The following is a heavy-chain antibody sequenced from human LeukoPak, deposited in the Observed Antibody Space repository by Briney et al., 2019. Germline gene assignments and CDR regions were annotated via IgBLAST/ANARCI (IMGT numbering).Heavy chain of an antibody. V-gene: IGHV3-33*06. D-gene: IGHD2-2*01. CDR3: AKDGQLPLDY. J-gene: IGHJ4*02. Sequence: PGGSLRLSYAASGFTFSSHGMHWVRQAPGKGLEWVAVIWYDGSNKYYADSVKGRFTISRDNSKNTLYLQMNSLRAEDTAVYYCAKDGQLPLDYWGQGTLVTVPS. CDR1: GFTFSSHG. CDR2: IWYDGSNK.